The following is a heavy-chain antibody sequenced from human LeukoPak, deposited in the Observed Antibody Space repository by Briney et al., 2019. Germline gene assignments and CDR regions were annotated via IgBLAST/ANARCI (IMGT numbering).Heavy chain of an antibody. D-gene: IGHD1-26*01. V-gene: IGHV3-23*01. J-gene: IGHJ4*02. CDR2: ISGSGGTT. CDR1: GFTFSSYA. CDR3: AKEVVGATFHYFDY. Sequence: GGSLRLSCAASGFTFSSYAMNWVRQAPGKGLEWVSVISGSGGTTYYADSVKGRFTISRDNSKNTLFLQVNSLRAEDTAVNYCAKEVVGATFHYFDYWGQGTLVTVSS.